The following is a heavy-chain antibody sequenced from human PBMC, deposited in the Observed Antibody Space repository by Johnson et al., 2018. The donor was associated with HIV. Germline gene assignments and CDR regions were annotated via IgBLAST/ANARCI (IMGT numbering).Heavy chain of an antibody. D-gene: IGHD3-22*01. CDR1: GFNVSTNN. CDR2: TYSGGST. V-gene: IGHV3-66*02. CDR3: ARGITMIAVVKGDAFDM. J-gene: IGHJ3*02. Sequence: VQLVESGGGLIQPGGSLGLSCAASGFNVSTNNMNWVRQAPGKGLEWVSVTYSGGSTYYADSVKGRFNISRDISKNTVYLQMNSLRTEDTAVYYCARGITMIAVVKGDAFDMWGQGTMVTVSS.